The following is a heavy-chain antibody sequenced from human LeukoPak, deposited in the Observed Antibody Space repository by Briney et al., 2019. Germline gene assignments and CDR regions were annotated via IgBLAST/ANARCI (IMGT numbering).Heavy chain of an antibody. V-gene: IGHV3-30-3*01. D-gene: IGHD6-19*01. Sequence: GGSLRLSCAASGFTFSSYAMHWVRQAPGKGLEWVAVISYDESNNYYADSVKGRFTTSRDDSKNTLYLQMNSLRAEDTAVYYCARDLQATSSGWYGCDYWGQGTLVTVSS. J-gene: IGHJ4*02. CDR3: ARDLQATSSGWYGCDY. CDR1: GFTFSSYA. CDR2: ISYDESNN.